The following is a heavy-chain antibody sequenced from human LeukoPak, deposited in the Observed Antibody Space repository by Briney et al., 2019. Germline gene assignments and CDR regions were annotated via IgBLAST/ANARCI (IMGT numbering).Heavy chain of an antibody. CDR1: GGSISSYY. V-gene: IGHV4-4*07. CDR2: IYTSGST. CDR3: ARVKIFDFWSGYSQNWFDP. D-gene: IGHD3-3*01. Sequence: SETLSLTCTVSGGSISSYYWSWIRQPAGKGLGWIGRIYTSGSTNYNPSLKSRVTMSVDTSKKRFSLKLSSVTAADTAVYYCARVKIFDFWSGYSQNWFDPWGQGTLVTVSS. J-gene: IGHJ5*02.